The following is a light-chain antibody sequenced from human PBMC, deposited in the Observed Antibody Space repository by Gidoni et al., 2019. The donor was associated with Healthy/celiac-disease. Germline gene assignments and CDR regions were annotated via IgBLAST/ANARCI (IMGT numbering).Light chain of an antibody. V-gene: IGKV4-1*01. CDR2: WAS. Sequence: DIVMTQAPDSLAVSLGERATINCKSSQSVLYSSNNKNYLAWYQQEPGQPPKLLIYWASTRESGVPDRFSGSGSGTDFTLTISSLQAEDVAVYYCQQYYSTPLTFGGGTKVKIK. J-gene: IGKJ4*01. CDR3: QQYYSTPLT. CDR1: QSVLYSSNNKNY.